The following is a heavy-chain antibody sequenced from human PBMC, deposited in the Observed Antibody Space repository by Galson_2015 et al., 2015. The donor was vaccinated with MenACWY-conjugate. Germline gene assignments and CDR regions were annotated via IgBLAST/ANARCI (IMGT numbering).Heavy chain of an antibody. D-gene: IGHD5-12*01. V-gene: IGHV1-46*01. CDR1: GYTFTSYY. CDR3: ARDPPRGGYSGYDFDY. CDR2: INPSGGSA. Sequence: QSGAEVKKPGESLKTSCKASGYTFTSYYMHWVRQAPGQGLEWMGIINPSGGSASYAQKFQGRVTMTRDTSTSTVYMELSSLRSEDTAVYYCARDPPRGGYSGYDFDYWGQGTLVTVSS. J-gene: IGHJ4*02.